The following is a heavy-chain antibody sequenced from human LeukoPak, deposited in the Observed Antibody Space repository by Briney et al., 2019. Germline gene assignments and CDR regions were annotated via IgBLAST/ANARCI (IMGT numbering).Heavy chain of an antibody. D-gene: IGHD1-26*01. Sequence: GGSLRLSCAASGFTFSSYAMSWVRQAPGKGLEWVSGISGSGGSTYYADSVKGRITISRDNSKNTLYLQMNSLRAEDTAVYYCAKGRGGSYYSDYWGQGTLVTVSS. J-gene: IGHJ4*02. CDR1: GFTFSSYA. CDR2: ISGSGGST. CDR3: AKGRGGSYYSDY. V-gene: IGHV3-23*01.